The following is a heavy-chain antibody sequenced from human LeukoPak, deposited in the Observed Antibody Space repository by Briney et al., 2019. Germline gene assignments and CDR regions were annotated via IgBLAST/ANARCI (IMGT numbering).Heavy chain of an antibody. CDR1: GGSISNSSYY. CDR3: ARKQTGTMYDV. Sequence: SEPLSLTCIVPGGSISNSSYYWAWIRQSPGKGLEWIGTFSSGGSAYYNPSLTSRVSISKDTSDNQFSLRLYSVTAADTAVYYCARKQTGTMYDVWGQGTQVTVSS. J-gene: IGHJ4*02. CDR2: FSSGGSA. V-gene: IGHV4-39*07. D-gene: IGHD1-7*01.